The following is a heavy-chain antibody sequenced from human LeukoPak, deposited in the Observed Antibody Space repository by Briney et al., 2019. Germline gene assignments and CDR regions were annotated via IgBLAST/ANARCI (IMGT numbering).Heavy chain of an antibody. CDR1: GGSISSYY. CDR2: IYYSGST. CDR3: ARVSRDSSGYYLAF. V-gene: IGHV4-59*01. D-gene: IGHD3-22*01. Sequence: PSETLSLTCTVSGGSISSYYWSWIRQPPGKGLEWIGYIYYSGSTNYNPSLKSRVTISVDTSKNQFSLKLSSVTAADTAVYYCARVSRDSSGYYLAFWGQGTLVTVSS. J-gene: IGHJ4*02.